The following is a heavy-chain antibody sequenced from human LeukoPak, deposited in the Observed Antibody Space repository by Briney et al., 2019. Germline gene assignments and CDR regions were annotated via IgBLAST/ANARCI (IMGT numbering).Heavy chain of an antibody. CDR3: AKDLGGIAVAGTLY. D-gene: IGHD6-19*01. CDR1: GFTFSSYA. Sequence: PGGSLRLSCAASGFTFSSYAMSWVRQAPGKGLEWVSATSGSGGSTYYADSVKGRFTISRDNSKNTLYLQMNSLRAEDTAVYYCAKDLGGIAVAGTLYWGQGTLVTVSS. V-gene: IGHV3-23*01. J-gene: IGHJ4*02. CDR2: TSGSGGST.